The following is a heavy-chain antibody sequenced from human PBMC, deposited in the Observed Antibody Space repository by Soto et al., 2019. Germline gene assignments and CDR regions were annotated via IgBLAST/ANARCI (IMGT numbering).Heavy chain of an antibody. Sequence: SGPTLVNPTQTLTLTCTFSGFSLSTSGVGVGWIRQPPGKALEWLALIYWDDDKRYSPSLKSRLTITKDTSKNQVVLTMTNMDPVETATYYCARTFRFGESKETSFDPWGQGTLVTVSS. CDR1: GFSLSTSGVG. CDR3: ARTFRFGESKETSFDP. V-gene: IGHV2-5*02. J-gene: IGHJ5*02. CDR2: IYWDDDK. D-gene: IGHD3-10*01.